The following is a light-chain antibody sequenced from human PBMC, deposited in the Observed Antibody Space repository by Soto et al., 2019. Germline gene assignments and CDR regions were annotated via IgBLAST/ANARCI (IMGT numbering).Light chain of an antibody. CDR2: VAS. J-gene: IGKJ1*01. V-gene: IGKV3-20*01. Sequence: EIVLTQSPVTLSLSPGERATLSCRASRSVNSNYFAWYQQKPGQRPRVLMYVASSRATGIPDRFSGSGSGTDFTLTISRLEPADVAVYYCQQDDNSPRTFGQGTNVEIK. CDR3: QQDDNSPRT. CDR1: RSVNSNY.